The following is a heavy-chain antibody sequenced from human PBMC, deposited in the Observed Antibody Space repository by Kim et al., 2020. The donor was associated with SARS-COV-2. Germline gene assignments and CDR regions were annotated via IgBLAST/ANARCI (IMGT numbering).Heavy chain of an antibody. CDR1: GGSISSSSYY. V-gene: IGHV4-39*01. Sequence: SETLSLTCTVSGGSISSSSYYWGWIRQPPGKGLEWIGSIYYSGSTYYNPSLKSRVTISVDTSKNQFSLKLSSVTAADTAVYYCARPLAYYDILTGYHNWFDPWGQGPLVTVSS. CDR2: IYYSGST. D-gene: IGHD3-9*01. J-gene: IGHJ5*02. CDR3: ARPLAYYDILTGYHNWFDP.